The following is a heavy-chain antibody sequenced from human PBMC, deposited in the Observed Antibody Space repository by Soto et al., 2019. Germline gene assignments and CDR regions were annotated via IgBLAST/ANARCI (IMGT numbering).Heavy chain of an antibody. CDR2: ISVYNGNT. Sequence: ASVKVSCQASGSTFSSYGFTWVRQAPGQGLEWMGWISVYNGNTNYARKLQGRVTMTTDTSTSTAYMELRSLRSDDTAVYYCARASYDFWSGYYLNFDYWGQGTLVTVSS. V-gene: IGHV1-18*01. CDR3: ARASYDFWSGYYLNFDY. CDR1: GSTFSSYG. J-gene: IGHJ4*02. D-gene: IGHD3-3*01.